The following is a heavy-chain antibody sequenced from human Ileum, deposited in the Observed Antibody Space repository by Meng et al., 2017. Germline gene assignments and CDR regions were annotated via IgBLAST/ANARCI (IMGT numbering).Heavy chain of an antibody. CDR2: TYYRSKWYS. D-gene: IGHD3-3*01. CDR3: ASGSGSLDY. J-gene: IGHJ4*02. CDR1: GASISSNMSA. Sequence: VQPERSVSGRVNPSSPLSFTCAVSGASISSNMSAWNWIRQSPLRGLEWLGRTYYRSKWYSEYAVSVKSRISITPDTSKNQFSLQMNSVTPEDTAVYYCASGSGSLDYWGPGTLVTVSS. V-gene: IGHV6-1*01.